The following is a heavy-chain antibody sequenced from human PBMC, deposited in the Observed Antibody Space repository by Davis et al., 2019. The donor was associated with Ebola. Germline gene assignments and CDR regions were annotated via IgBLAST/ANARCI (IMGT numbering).Heavy chain of an antibody. D-gene: IGHD1-14*01. CDR2: IHHSGGT. CDR3: ATNTTSKGFDV. Sequence: SETLSLTCTVSGGSISSGDYSWSWIRQPPGKGLEWIGYIHHSGGTYYNPSLKSRLTLAVDTSKNQFSLNLRSVTPADTTTYFCATNTTSKGFDVWGQGTSVTVSS. V-gene: IGHV4-30-4*08. CDR1: GGSISSGDYS. J-gene: IGHJ3*01.